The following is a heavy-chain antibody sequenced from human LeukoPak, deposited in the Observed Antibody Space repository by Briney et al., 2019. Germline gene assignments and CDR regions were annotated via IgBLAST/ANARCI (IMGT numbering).Heavy chain of an antibody. J-gene: IGHJ5*02. Sequence: SETLSLTCTVSGYSISSGYYWGWIRQPPGKGLEWIGSIYHSGSTYYNPSLKSRVTISVDTSKNQFSLKLSSVTAADTAVYYCARHPVRDSYGHGFLQWFDPWGQGTLVTVSS. CDR2: IYHSGST. V-gene: IGHV4-38-2*02. D-gene: IGHD5-18*01. CDR3: ARHPVRDSYGHGFLQWFDP. CDR1: GYSISSGYY.